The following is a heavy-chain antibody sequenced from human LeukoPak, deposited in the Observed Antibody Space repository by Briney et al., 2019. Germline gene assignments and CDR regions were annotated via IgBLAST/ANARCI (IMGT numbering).Heavy chain of an antibody. CDR3: AREVDRSFGY. D-gene: IGHD2-15*01. Sequence: PGGSLRLSCAASRFRFTGFWMSWVRQAPGKGPEWVANINQESTETYYVDSVRGRFTISRDNAKNSLSLQMNSLRVEDTAVYYCAREVDRSFGYWGQGNLVTVSS. V-gene: IGHV3-7*01. CDR1: RFRFTGFW. J-gene: IGHJ4*02. CDR2: INQESTET.